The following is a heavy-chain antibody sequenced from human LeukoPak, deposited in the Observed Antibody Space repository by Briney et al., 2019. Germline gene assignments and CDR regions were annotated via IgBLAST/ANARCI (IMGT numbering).Heavy chain of an antibody. J-gene: IGHJ4*02. D-gene: IGHD6-13*01. CDR2: IIPILGIA. Sequence: SVKVSCKASGGTFSSYAISWVRQAPGQGLEWMGRIIPILGIANYAQKFQGRVTITADKSTSTAYMELSSLRSEDTAVYYRAREMEQQLTRVAYYFDYWGQGTLVTVSS. CDR1: GGTFSSYA. V-gene: IGHV1-69*04. CDR3: AREMEQQLTRVAYYFDY.